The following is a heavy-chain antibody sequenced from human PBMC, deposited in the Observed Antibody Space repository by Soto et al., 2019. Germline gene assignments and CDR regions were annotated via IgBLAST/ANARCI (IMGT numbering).Heavy chain of an antibody. CDR3: AREGERLAGDH. V-gene: IGHV1-3*01. CDR2: INAGNGKA. J-gene: IGHJ4*02. CDR1: GYSFRRYA. D-gene: IGHD6-19*01. Sequence: QALLVQSESEVKEPGASVRISCRASGYSFRRYAVHWVRQAPGKSPEWQGRINAGNGKAKSSQGLEDRITITRDTSASSVYMDLRSLNSEDTGFYYGAREGERLAGDHWGQGTVVTVSP.